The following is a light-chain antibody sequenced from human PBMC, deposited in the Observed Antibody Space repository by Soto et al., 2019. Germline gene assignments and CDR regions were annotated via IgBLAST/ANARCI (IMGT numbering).Light chain of an antibody. J-gene: IGKJ2*01. Sequence: EIVLTQSPATLSLSPGERATLSCRASQSVSSYLAWYQQKAGQAPRLLIYDASNRATGIPARFSGSGSGTDFTLTISSLEPEDFAVYYCQQRSNWLLTFGQGTKLEI. CDR3: QQRSNWLLT. CDR1: QSVSSY. CDR2: DAS. V-gene: IGKV3-11*01.